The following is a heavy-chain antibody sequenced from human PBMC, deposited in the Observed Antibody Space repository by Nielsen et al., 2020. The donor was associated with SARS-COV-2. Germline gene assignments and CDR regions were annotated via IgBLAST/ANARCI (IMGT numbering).Heavy chain of an antibody. D-gene: IGHD3-10*01. Sequence: WVRQAPGQGLEWMGGIIPILGIANYAQKFQGRVTITADKSTSTAYMELSSLRSEDTAVYYCASPYYYGSGSYYNPGYGMDVWGQGTTVTVSS. CDR2: IIPILGIA. CDR3: ASPYYYGSGSYYNPGYGMDV. J-gene: IGHJ6*02. V-gene: IGHV1-69*10.